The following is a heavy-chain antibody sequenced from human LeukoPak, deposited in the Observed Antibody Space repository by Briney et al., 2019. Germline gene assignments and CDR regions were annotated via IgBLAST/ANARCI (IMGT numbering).Heavy chain of an antibody. Sequence: GGSLRLSCAASGFTFSSYAMHWVRQAPGKGLEYVSAISSNGGSTYYANSVKGRFTISRDNSKNTLYLQMGSLRAEDMAVYYCARVHGAYPFDYWGQGTLVTVSS. J-gene: IGHJ4*02. D-gene: IGHD4/OR15-4a*01. CDR1: GFTFSSYA. V-gene: IGHV3-64*01. CDR3: ARVHGAYPFDY. CDR2: ISSNGGST.